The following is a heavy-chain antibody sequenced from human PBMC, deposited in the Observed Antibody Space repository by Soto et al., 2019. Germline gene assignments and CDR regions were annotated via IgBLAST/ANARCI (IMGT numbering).Heavy chain of an antibody. D-gene: IGHD2-15*01. J-gene: IGHJ5*02. CDR1: GTSISSTFW. CDR3: ATLPPRIVVVKTAIPT. V-gene: IGHV4-4*02. Sequence: QVQLRESGPGMVRPSGTLSLTCAVSGTSISSTFWWTWVRQPPGKGLEWIGEIYHSGSTKYNPSLKSRVTISVDKSKNQFSLELRAVTAADTAVYYCATLPPRIVVVKTAIPTWGQGTLVTVSS. CDR2: IYHSGST.